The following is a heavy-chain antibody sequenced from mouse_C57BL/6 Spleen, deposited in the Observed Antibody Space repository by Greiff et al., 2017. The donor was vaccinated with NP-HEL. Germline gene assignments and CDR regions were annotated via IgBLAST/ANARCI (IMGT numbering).Heavy chain of an antibody. J-gene: IGHJ3*01. CDR2: IYPGDGDT. V-gene: IGHV1-82*01. CDR1: GYAFSSSW. Sequence: VKLQESGPELVKPGASVKISCKASGYAFSSSWMNWVKQRPGKGLEWIGRIYPGDGDTNYNGKFKGKATLTADKSSSTAYMQLSSLTSEDSAVYFCARRDDYDGLFAYWGQGTLVTVSA. D-gene: IGHD2-4*01. CDR3: ARRDDYDGLFAY.